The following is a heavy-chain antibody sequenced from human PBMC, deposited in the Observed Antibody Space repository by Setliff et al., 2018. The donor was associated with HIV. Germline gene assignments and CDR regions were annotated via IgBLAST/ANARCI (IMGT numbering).Heavy chain of an antibody. V-gene: IGHV4-38-2*01. CDR3: AARNSGNPTRHFDY. J-gene: IGHJ4*02. Sequence: KTSDTLSLTCALSGYSISNGYYWGWIRQPSGKGLEWIGSIYHSGSTFYNPSLRSRVTISVDTSQDQFSLRLTSVTAADTAVYYCAARNSGNPTRHFDYWGQGTLVTVSS. CDR2: IYHSGST. D-gene: IGHD3-10*01. CDR1: GYSISNGYY.